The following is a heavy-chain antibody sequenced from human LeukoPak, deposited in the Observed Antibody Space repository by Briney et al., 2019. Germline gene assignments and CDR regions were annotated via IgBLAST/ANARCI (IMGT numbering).Heavy chain of an antibody. J-gene: IGHJ4*02. Sequence: SETLSLTCAAYGGSFSGYYWSWIRQPPGKGLEWIGEINHSGSTNYNPSLKSRVTISVDTYKNQFSLKLSSVTAADAAVYYCARRGLNYGTGSYYSPMYYFDYWGQGTLVTVSS. CDR3: ARRGLNYGTGSYYSPMYYFDY. V-gene: IGHV4-34*01. D-gene: IGHD3-10*01. CDR1: GGSFSGYY. CDR2: INHSGST.